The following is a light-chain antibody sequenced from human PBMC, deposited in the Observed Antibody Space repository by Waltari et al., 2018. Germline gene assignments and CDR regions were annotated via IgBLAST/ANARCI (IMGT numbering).Light chain of an antibody. Sequence: DIQMTQSPSTLSASVADRVTITCRASQSINSWLAWYQQKPGKAPKLLIYKASSLESGVPSRFSGSGSGTEFTLTISSLQPDDFATYYCQQYDTYGTFGQGTKVDIK. CDR1: QSINSW. J-gene: IGKJ1*01. CDR3: QQYDTYGT. CDR2: KAS. V-gene: IGKV1-5*03.